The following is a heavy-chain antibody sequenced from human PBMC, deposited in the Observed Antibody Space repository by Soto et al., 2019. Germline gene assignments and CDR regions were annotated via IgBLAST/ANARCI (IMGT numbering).Heavy chain of an antibody. CDR1: GLTFSSYW. J-gene: IGHJ6*04. CDR3: AREYRASLDV. D-gene: IGHD1-26*01. Sequence: EVQLVESGGGLVQPGGSLRLSCAASGLTFSSYWMQWVRQAPGKGLVWVSRINRDGSSTSYADSLKSRFTTSRDNAKNTLYLQMNSLRDEDTAVYYCAREYRASLDVWGKGTTVTVSS. CDR2: INRDGSST. V-gene: IGHV3-74*01.